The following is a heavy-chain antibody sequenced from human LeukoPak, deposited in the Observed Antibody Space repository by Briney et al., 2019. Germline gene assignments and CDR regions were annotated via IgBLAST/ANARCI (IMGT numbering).Heavy chain of an antibody. CDR2: ISYDGSNK. CDR1: GFTFSSYA. V-gene: IGHV3-30*04. Sequence: GGSLRLSCAASGFTFSSYAMHWVRQAPGKGLEWVAVISYDGSNKYYADSVKGRFTISRDNSKNTLYLQMNSLRAEDTAVYYCARDLGAYDSLEYGSDYWGQGTLVTVSS. CDR3: ARDLGAYDSLEYGSDY. J-gene: IGHJ4*02. D-gene: IGHD3-22*01.